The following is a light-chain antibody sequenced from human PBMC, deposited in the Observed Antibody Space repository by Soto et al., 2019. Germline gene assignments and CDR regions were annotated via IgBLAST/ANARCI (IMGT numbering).Light chain of an antibody. CDR2: DAS. V-gene: IGKV3-11*01. CDR3: QQRKSWPPIT. CDR1: QRVTTY. J-gene: IGKJ5*01. Sequence: EIVLTQSPVTLSLSPGDRATLSCRASQRVTTYLAWYHVKPGQAPRLLIYDASRRASGVQARFSGSGSGPDVPLHISRLEPKHFALYFCQQRKSWPPITCRQGKRMEIK.